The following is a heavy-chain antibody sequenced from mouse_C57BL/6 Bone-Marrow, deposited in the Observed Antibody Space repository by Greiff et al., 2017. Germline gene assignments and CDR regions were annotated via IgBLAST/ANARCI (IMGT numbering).Heavy chain of an antibody. CDR2: IWSGGST. CDR1: GFSLTSYG. CDR3: ARNRCNSGY. Sequence: QVTLKESGPGLVQPSQSLSITCTVSGFSLTSYGVHWVRQSPGKGLEWLGVIWSGGSTDYNAAFISRLSISKDNSKSQVFFKMNSLQADDTAIYYCARNRCNSGYWGQGTTLTVSS. J-gene: IGHJ2*01. V-gene: IGHV2-2*01. D-gene: IGHD2-1*01.